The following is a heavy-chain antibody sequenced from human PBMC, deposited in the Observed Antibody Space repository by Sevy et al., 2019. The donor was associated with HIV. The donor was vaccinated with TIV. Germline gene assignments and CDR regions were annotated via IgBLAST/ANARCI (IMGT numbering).Heavy chain of an antibody. J-gene: IGHJ6*02. D-gene: IGHD3-10*01. CDR3: ARNPITLVRGVLYGMDV. Sequence: SETLSLTCTVSGGSISSYSWNWIRQPAGKGLEWFGRIYTSETTNYNPNTSETTNYNPSHKSRVTMSLDTSKNQFSLKLTSVTAADTAVYYCARNPITLVRGVLYGMDVWGQGTTVTVSS. CDR2: IYTSETTNYNPNTSETT. V-gene: IGHV4-4*07. CDR1: GGSISSYS.